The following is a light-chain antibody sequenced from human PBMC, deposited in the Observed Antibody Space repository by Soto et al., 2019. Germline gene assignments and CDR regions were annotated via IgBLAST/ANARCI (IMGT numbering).Light chain of an antibody. CDR2: EVN. V-gene: IGLV2-8*01. J-gene: IGLJ1*01. CDR1: SSDVGSYNY. CDR3: GSYADSNNYV. Sequence: QSALTQPPSASGSPGQSVTISCTGTSSDVGSYNYVSWYQHHPGKAPKVMIYEVNKRPSGAPDRFSGSKSGNTASLTVSGLQAEDEADYYCGSYADSNNYVFGTGTKLTVL.